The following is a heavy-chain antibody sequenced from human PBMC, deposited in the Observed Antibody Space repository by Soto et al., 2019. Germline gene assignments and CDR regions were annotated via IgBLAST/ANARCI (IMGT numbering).Heavy chain of an antibody. V-gene: IGHV1-18*01. D-gene: IGHD4-17*01. J-gene: IGHJ6*02. CDR1: GYTFTNFG. CDR2: ISAYNGNT. Sequence: GASVKVSCKSSGYTFTNFGISCVRQAPGQGLEWMGWISAYNGNTNYAQNFQGRVTMTTDTSTSTAYMELRSLRSDDTAVYYCARDPIHDYGLYYYYGMDVWGQGTTVTVSS. CDR3: ARDPIHDYGLYYYYGMDV.